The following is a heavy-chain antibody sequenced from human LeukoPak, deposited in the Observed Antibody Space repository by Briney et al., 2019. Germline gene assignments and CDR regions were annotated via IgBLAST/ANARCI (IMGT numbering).Heavy chain of an antibody. V-gene: IGHV3-23*01. Sequence: PGGSLRLSCAASGCVFSSYAMSWVRQAPGKGLEWVSTLSDRGGKTYYADSVKGRFTISRDNSKNTLYLQMNSLRAEDTAVYYCAKVGLRLGGDYWGQGTLVTVSS. D-gene: IGHD4-17*01. CDR1: GCVFSSYA. CDR2: LSDRGGKT. J-gene: IGHJ4*02. CDR3: AKVGLRLGGDY.